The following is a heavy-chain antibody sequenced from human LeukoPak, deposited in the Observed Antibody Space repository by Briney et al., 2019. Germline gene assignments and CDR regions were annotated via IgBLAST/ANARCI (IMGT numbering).Heavy chain of an antibody. V-gene: IGHV4-4*02. CDR1: GYSISSGYW. J-gene: IGHJ4*02. CDR2: VHHSGRT. CDR3: ARNGDYSADS. D-gene: IGHD4-17*01. Sequence: SETLTLTCAVSGYSISSGYWWSWVRQPPGKGLEWIGEVHHSGRTNYNPSLKSRVTMSVDKSENQFSLKLTSVTAADTAVYYCARNGDYSADSLGQGTLLTVSP.